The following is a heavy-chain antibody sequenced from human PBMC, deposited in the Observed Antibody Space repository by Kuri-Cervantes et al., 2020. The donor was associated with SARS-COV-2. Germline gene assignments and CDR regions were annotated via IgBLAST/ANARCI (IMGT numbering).Heavy chain of an antibody. V-gene: IGHV1-69*04. J-gene: IGHJ4*02. D-gene: IGHD2-21*02. Sequence: SVKVSCKASGGIFSSYAIGWVRQAPGQGLEWMGRIIPILGTANYAQKFQGRVTITADKSTSTAYMELSSLRSEDTAVYYCARTAKTGQLRDYWGQGTLVTVSS. CDR3: ARTAKTGQLRDY. CDR1: GGIFSSYA. CDR2: IIPILGTA.